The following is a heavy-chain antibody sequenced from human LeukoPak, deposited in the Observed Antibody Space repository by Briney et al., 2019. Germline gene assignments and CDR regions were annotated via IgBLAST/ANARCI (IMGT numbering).Heavy chain of an antibody. D-gene: IGHD6-19*01. Sequence: QSGGSLRLSCAASGFAFSNYGMHWVRQAPGKGLEWVAFIRFDGSNEYYADSVKGRFTISRDNSKNTLYLQMNSLRAEDTAVYSCAKDQWLVLDYWGRGTLVTVSS. J-gene: IGHJ4*02. CDR2: IRFDGSNE. CDR1: GFAFSNYG. V-gene: IGHV3-30*02. CDR3: AKDQWLVLDY.